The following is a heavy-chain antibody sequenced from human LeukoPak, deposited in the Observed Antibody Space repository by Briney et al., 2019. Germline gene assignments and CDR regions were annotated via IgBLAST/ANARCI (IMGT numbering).Heavy chain of an antibody. V-gene: IGHV4-38-2*02. CDR3: ARDAGDSSGGGAFDI. D-gene: IGHD4-17*01. Sequence: PSETLSLTCTVSGYSISSGYYWGWIRQPPGKGLEWIGSIYHSGSTYYNPSLKSRVTISVDTSKNQFSLKLSSVTAADTAVYYCARDAGDSSGGGAFDIWGQGTMVTVSS. CDR1: GYSISSGYY. CDR2: IYHSGST. J-gene: IGHJ3*02.